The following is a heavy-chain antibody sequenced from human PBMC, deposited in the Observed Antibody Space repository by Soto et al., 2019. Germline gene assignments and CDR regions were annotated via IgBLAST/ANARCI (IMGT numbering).Heavy chain of an antibody. CDR1: GFTFSRYV. D-gene: IGHD2-2*01. V-gene: IGHV3-23*01. Sequence: EVQLLESGGGLVQPGGSLRLSCVASGFTFSRYVMSWVRQAPGKGLEWVSTVSSNGESTYYADSVKGRFTVSRDNSKNSLYLQMNSLRAEDTAVYYCARVPDLNYCSRTSCLYYFDYWGQGDRVSVSS. J-gene: IGHJ4*02. CDR3: ARVPDLNYCSRTSCLYYFDY. CDR2: VSSNGEST.